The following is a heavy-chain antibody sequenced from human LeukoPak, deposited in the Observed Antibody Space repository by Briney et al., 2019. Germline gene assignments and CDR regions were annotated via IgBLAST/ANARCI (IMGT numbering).Heavy chain of an antibody. CDR3: ARGTSWDTYSDY. D-gene: IGHD1/OR15-1a*01. J-gene: IGHJ4*02. CDR1: AYTFTGYY. V-gene: IGHV1-2*02. CDR2: INPNSGGT. Sequence: GASVKVSCKASAYTFTGYYMHWVRQAPGQGLEWMGWINPNSGGTNYARKFQGRVTMTRDTSISTAYMELSRLRSDDTAVYYCARGTSWDTYSDYWGQGTLVTVSS.